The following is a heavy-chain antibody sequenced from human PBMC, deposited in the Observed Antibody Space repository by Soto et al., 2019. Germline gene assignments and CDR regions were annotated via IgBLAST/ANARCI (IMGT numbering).Heavy chain of an antibody. CDR2: ISSNGGST. V-gene: IGHV3-64D*09. CDR3: VKGLNYYDSSGYYYFDY. J-gene: IGHJ4*02. CDR1: GFTFSSYA. D-gene: IGHD3-22*01. Sequence: GGSLRLSCSASGFTFSSYAMHWVRQAPGKGLEYVSAISSNGGSTYYADSVKGRFTISRDNSKNTLYLQMSSLRAEDTAVYYCVKGLNYYDSSGYYYFDYWGQGTLVTVSS.